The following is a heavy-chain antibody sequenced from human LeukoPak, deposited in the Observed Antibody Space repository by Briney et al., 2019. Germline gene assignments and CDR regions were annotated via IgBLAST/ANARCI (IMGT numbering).Heavy chain of an antibody. D-gene: IGHD3-3*01. CDR2: IIPIFGTA. CDR3: ARHLQWLSGSNWFDP. J-gene: IGHJ5*02. CDR1: GGTFSSYA. Sequence: SVKVSCKASGGTFSSYAISWVRQAPGQGLEWMGGIIPIFGTANYAQKFQGRVAITADESTSTAYMELSSLRSEDTAVYYCARHLQWLSGSNWFDPWGQGTLVTVSS. V-gene: IGHV1-69*13.